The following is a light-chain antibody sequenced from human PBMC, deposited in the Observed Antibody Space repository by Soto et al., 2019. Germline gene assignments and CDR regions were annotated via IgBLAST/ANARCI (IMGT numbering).Light chain of an antibody. Sequence: EIGLTQSPATVSLSPGERATLSCRASQSVSGNYLAWYQQKPDQAPRLLIFGASNRATGITDRFTGSGSGTDFTLTISRLEPDDFAVYYCQQYGRSPFFGQGTRLEIK. CDR3: QQYGRSPF. CDR2: GAS. CDR1: QSVSGNY. V-gene: IGKV3-20*01. J-gene: IGKJ5*01.